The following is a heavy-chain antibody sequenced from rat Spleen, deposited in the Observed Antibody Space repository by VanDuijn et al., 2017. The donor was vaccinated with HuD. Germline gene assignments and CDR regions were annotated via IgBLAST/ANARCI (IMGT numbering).Heavy chain of an antibody. CDR1: GFTFSDYG. V-gene: IGHV5-29*01. CDR3: ARHQDVYYGSNWFAY. Sequence: EVQLVESGGGLVQPGRSLKLSCAASGFTFSDYGMAWVRQAPTKGLEWVATISYGDSSGHSSTYYRDSVKGRFTISRANAKSSLYLQMDSLRSGDTATYYCARHQDVYYGSNWFAYWGQGTLVTVSS. CDR2: ISYGDSSGHSST. J-gene: IGHJ3*01. D-gene: IGHD1-6*01.